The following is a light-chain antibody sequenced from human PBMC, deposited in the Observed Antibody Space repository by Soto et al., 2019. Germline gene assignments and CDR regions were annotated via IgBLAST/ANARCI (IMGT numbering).Light chain of an antibody. CDR3: SSYTSSSTYA. V-gene: IGLV2-14*01. CDR1: SGYVGGYNY. Sequence: QSVLTQPASVSGSPGQSITISCTGTSGYVGGYNYVSWYQQHPGKAPKLMIYDVSNRPSGVSNRFSGSKSGNTASLTISGLQAEDEADYYCSSYTSSSTYAFGTGTKVTVL. CDR2: DVS. J-gene: IGLJ1*01.